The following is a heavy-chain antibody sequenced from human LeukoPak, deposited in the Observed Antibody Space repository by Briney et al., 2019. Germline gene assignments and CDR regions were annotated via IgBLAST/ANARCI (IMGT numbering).Heavy chain of an antibody. CDR2: IYTSGST. J-gene: IGHJ5*02. CDR1: GGSISSYY. Sequence: PSETLSLTCTVSGGSISSYYWSWIRQPAGKGLEWIGRIYTSGSTNYNPSLKSRVTMSVDTSKNQFSLKLSSVTAADTAVYYCAXDLHWVVVPAATRGNWFDPWGQGTLVTVSS. CDR3: AXDLHWVVVPAATRGNWFDP. V-gene: IGHV4-4*07. D-gene: IGHD2-2*01.